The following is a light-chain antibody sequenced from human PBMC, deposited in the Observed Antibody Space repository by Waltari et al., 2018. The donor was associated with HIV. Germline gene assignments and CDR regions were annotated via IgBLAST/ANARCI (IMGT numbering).Light chain of an antibody. J-gene: IGKJ2*01. CDR3: MQTIQPPYT. CDR2: EVS. V-gene: IGKV2D-29*01. Sequence: DVVMTQTPLSLSVIPGQPASTSCKSSKSLLHSDGKTYLYWYLQKSGQPPQLLIYEVSNRFSGVPARFSGSGSGADFTLKISRVELEDVGVYYCMQTIQPPYTFGQGTNLEIK. CDR1: KSLLHSDGKTY.